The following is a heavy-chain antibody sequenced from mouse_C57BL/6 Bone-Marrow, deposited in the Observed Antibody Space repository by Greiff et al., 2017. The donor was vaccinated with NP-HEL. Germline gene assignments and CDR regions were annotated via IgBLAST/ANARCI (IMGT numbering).Heavy chain of an antibody. J-gene: IGHJ3*01. V-gene: IGHV3-6*01. CDR1: GYSITSGYY. CDR3: ARAPYYDYSWFAY. CDR2: ISYDGSN. D-gene: IGHD2-4*01. Sequence: EVKLQESGPGLVKPSQSLSLTCSVTGYSITSGYYWNWIRQFPGNKLEWMGYISYDGSNNYNPSLKNRISITRDTSKNQFFLKLNSVTTEDTATYYCARAPYYDYSWFAYWGQGTLVTVSA.